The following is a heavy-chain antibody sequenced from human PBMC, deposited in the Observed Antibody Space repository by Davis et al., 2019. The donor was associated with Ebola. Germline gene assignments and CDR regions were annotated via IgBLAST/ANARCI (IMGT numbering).Heavy chain of an antibody. CDR3: ARGAVKRMIVNWFDP. CDR1: GYTFTSYG. V-gene: IGHV1-69*13. D-gene: IGHD3-22*01. J-gene: IGHJ5*02. CDR2: IIPIFGTA. Sequence: SVKVSCKASGYTFTSYGISWVRQAPGQGLEWMGGIIPIFGTANYAQKFQGRVTITADESTSTAYMELSSLRSEDTAVYYCARGAVKRMIVNWFDPWGQGTLVTVSS.